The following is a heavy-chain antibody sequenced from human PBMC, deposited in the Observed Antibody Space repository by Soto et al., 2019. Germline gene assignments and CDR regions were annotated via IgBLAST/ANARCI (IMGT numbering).Heavy chain of an antibody. CDR2: INHSGST. J-gene: IGHJ5*02. Sequence: SETLSLTCAVYGGSFSGYYWSWIRQPPGKGLEWIGEINHSGSTNYNPSLKSRVTISVDTSKNQFSLKLSSVTAADTAVYYCARAQYSSGWYEARNGENWFDPWGQGTLVTVSS. CDR1: GGSFSGYY. D-gene: IGHD6-19*01. V-gene: IGHV4-34*01. CDR3: ARAQYSSGWYEARNGENWFDP.